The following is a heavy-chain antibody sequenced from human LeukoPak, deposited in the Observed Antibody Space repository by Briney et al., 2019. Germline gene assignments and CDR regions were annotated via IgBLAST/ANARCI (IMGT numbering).Heavy chain of an antibody. J-gene: IGHJ2*01. Sequence: ASETLSLTCAVYGGSFSGYYWSWIRQPPGKGLEWVGEINHSGSTNYNPSLKSRVTISVDTSKNQFSLKLSSVTAADTAVYYCAGGSFSVRYFDLWGRGTLVTVSS. D-gene: IGHD2-8*01. CDR1: GGSFSGYY. CDR2: INHSGST. CDR3: AGGSFSVRYFDL. V-gene: IGHV4-34*01.